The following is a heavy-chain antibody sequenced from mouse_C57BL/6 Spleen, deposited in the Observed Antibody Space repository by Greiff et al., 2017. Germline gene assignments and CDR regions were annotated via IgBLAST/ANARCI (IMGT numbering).Heavy chain of an antibody. CDR3: ARQGGDYYAMDY. CDR1: GFTFIDYG. CDR2: ISSGSSTI. J-gene: IGHJ4*01. Sequence: EVQLVESGGGLVKPGGSLKLSCAASGFTFIDYGMHWVRQAPEKGLEWVAYISSGSSTIYYADTVKGRFTISRDNAKNTLFLQMTSLRSEDTAMYYCARQGGDYYAMDYWGQGTSVTVSS. V-gene: IGHV5-17*01.